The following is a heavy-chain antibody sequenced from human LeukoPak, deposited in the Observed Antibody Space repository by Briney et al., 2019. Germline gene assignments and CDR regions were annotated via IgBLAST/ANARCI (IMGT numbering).Heavy chain of an antibody. CDR2: IGSDGANT. CDR3: AKDYFNFQFLPFDS. CDR1: GFTFSSYG. J-gene: IGHJ4*02. D-gene: IGHD3-10*01. V-gene: IGHV3-23*01. Sequence: AGGSLRLSFAASGFTFSSYGMSWVRQAPGKGLEWVSSIGSDGANTYQTDSVKGRFTTSRDNSKNTLYLQMNSLRVEDTAIYFCAKDYFNFQFLPFDSWGQGTLVAVSS.